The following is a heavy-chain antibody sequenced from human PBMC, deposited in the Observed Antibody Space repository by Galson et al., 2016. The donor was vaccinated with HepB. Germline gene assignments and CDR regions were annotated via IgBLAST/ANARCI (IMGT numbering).Heavy chain of an antibody. CDR3: ARGPGIVGATGFDY. Sequence: SLRLSCAASGFTFSDHYMDWVRQAPGKGLEWVGRTKNKTKSYTTEYAASVKGRFTISRDDSKNSLYLQMNSLKTEDTAVFYCARGPGIVGATGFDYWGQGTLVTVSS. V-gene: IGHV3-72*01. D-gene: IGHD1-26*01. J-gene: IGHJ4*02. CDR2: TKNKTKSYTT. CDR1: GFTFSDHY.